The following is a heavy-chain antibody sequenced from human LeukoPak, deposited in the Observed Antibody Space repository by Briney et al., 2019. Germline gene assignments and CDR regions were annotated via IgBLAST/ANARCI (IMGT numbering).Heavy chain of an antibody. CDR2: ISAYNGNT. J-gene: IGHJ3*02. CDR1: GYTFTSYG. CDR3: ARDLGWYQLPPSPDAFDI. Sequence: GASVKVSCKASGYTFTSYGISWVRQAPGQGLEWMGWISAYNGNTNYAQKLQGRVTMTTDTSTSTAYMELSSLRSEDTAVYYCARDLGWYQLPPSPDAFDIWGQGTMVTVSS. D-gene: IGHD2-2*01. V-gene: IGHV1-18*01.